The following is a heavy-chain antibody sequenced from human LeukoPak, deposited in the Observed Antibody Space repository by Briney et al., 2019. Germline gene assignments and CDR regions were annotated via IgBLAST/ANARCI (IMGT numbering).Heavy chain of an antibody. CDR1: GDSVSSINGA. CDR2: TYYRSKWYS. J-gene: IGHJ4*02. Sequence: SQTLSLTCAISGDSVSSINGAWNWVGQSPSRGLEWLGRTYYRSKWYSDYAVPIQGRISINPDTSKNQFTLHLFSVTPDDTAVYYCARDVATTGWYTFDYWGQGTRVTVSS. V-gene: IGHV6-1*01. CDR3: ARDVATTGWYTFDY. D-gene: IGHD6-19*01.